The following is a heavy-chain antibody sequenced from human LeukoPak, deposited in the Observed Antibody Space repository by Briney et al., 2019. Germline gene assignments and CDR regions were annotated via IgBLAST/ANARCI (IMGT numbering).Heavy chain of an antibody. V-gene: IGHV3-9*01. CDR2: ISWNSGSI. Sequence: LSLTCTVSGGSVSSYYWSWIRQPPGKGLEWVSGISWNSGSIGYADSVKGRFTISRDNAKNSLYLQMNSLRAEDTALYYCAKDIGPSESKLFDYWGQGTLVTVSS. CDR1: GGSVSSYY. CDR3: AKDIGPSESKLFDY. J-gene: IGHJ4*02.